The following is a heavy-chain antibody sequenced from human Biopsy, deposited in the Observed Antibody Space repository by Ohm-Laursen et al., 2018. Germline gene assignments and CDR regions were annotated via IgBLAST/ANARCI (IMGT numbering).Heavy chain of an antibody. J-gene: IGHJ4*02. Sequence: SLRLSCTASGFILSDYYMNWIRQVPGKALEYVSSINSAGMIYHGDSVKGRFTISRDSASNSLFLQLNGLKDEDTAIYYCARAIGIVAAPIDYWGQGIRVTVSS. D-gene: IGHD2-15*01. CDR3: ARAIGIVAAPIDY. CDR2: INSAGMI. CDR1: GFILSDYY. V-gene: IGHV3-69-1*02.